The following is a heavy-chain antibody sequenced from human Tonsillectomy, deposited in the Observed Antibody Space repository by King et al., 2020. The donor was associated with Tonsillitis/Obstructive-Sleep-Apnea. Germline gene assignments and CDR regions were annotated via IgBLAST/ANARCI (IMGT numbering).Heavy chain of an antibody. J-gene: IGHJ3*02. CDR3: ARRGSYFAFYI. V-gene: IGHV4-59*08. CDR1: GGSISSYY. CDR2: IYYSGST. D-gene: IGHD1-26*01. Sequence: QLQESGPGLVKPSETLSLTCTVSGGSISSYYWSWIRQPPGKGLEWIGYIYYSGSTNYNPSLKSRVTISVDTSKNQFSLKLSSVTAADTAVYYCARRGSYFAFYIWGQGTMVTVSS.